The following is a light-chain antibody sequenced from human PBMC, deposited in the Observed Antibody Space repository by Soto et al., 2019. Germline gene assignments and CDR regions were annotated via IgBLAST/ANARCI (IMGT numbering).Light chain of an antibody. V-gene: IGKV3-15*01. J-gene: IGKJ2*01. CDR2: GAS. CDR3: QQYNNWPPMYT. CDR1: QSVSSN. Sequence: EIVMTQSPATLSVSPGERATLSCRASQSVSSNLAWYQQKPSQAPRLLIYGASARATGIPARFSGSGSGTEFTLTISSLQAEDFAVYYCQQYNNWPPMYTFGQGPKLEIK.